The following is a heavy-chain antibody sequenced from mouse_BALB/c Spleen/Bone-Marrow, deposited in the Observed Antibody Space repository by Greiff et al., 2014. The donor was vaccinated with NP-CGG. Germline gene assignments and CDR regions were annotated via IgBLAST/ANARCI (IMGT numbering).Heavy chain of an antibody. CDR1: GFAFSSYD. CDR3: TRHGGYYPYYYAMDY. J-gene: IGHJ4*01. Sequence: VQLKQSGGGLVKPGGSLKLSCAASGFAFSSYDMSWVRRTPEKRLEWVAYISHGGGTTYYSDTVKGRFTISRDNAKNTLYLQMSSLKSDDTAIYYCTRHGGYYPYYYAMDYWGQGTSVTVSS. CDR2: ISHGGGTT. V-gene: IGHV5-12-1*01. D-gene: IGHD2-3*01.